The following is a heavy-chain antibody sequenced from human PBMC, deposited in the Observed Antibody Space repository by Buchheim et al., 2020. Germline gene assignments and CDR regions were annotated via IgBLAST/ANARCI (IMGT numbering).Heavy chain of an antibody. CDR2: ISSSSSTI. V-gene: IGHV3-48*01. CDR3: ARDDSITMVQGVIIDY. J-gene: IGHJ4*02. Sequence: EVQLVESGGGLVKPGGSLRLSCAASGFTFSSYSMNWVRQAPGKGLEWVSYISSSSSTIYYADSVKGRFTISRDNAKNSLYLQMNSLRAEDTAVYYCARDDSITMVQGVIIDYWGQGTL. D-gene: IGHD3-10*01. CDR1: GFTFSSYS.